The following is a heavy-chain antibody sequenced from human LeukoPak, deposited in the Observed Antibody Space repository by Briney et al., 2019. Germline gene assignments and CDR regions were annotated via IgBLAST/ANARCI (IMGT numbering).Heavy chain of an antibody. CDR2: IRNKADDYTT. Sequence: GGSLRLSCAASGFTFSDHYMDWVRQAPGKGLEWVGRIRNKADDYTTEYAASVKGRFTISRDDSKNSLYLQMNSLKTEDTAVYYCAQGRSGTYKPAFDIWGQGTMVTVSS. V-gene: IGHV3-72*01. J-gene: IGHJ3*02. CDR1: GFTFSDHY. CDR3: AQGRSGTYKPAFDI. D-gene: IGHD1-26*01.